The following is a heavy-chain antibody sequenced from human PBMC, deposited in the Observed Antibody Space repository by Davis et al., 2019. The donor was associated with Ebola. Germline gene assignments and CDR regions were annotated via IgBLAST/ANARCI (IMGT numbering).Heavy chain of an antibody. V-gene: IGHV1-18*01. CDR3: ARAPAWSAINYYCFDY. D-gene: IGHD3-10*01. CDR2: ISAYNGNT. J-gene: IGHJ4*02. CDR1: GYTFTSYG. Sequence: ASVKVSCKASGYTFTSYGISWVRQAPGQGLEWMGWISAYNGNTNYAQKLQGRVTMTRNTSISTAYMELSSLRSEDTAVYYCARAPAWSAINYYCFDYWGQGTLVTVSS.